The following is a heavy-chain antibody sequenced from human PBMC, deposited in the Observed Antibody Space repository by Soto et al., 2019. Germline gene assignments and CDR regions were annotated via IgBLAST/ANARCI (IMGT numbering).Heavy chain of an antibody. D-gene: IGHD3-9*01. V-gene: IGHV5-10-1*01. CDR3: AREGRDYDILTGYYYYYGMDV. CDR1: GYSFAGYW. CDR2: IDPSDSQT. Sequence: PGESLKISCKGSGYSFAGYWITWVRQMPGKGLEWMGRIDPSDSQTYYSPSFRGHVTISAAKSITTVFLQWSSLRASDTAMYYCAREGRDYDILTGYYYYYGMDVWGQGTTVTVSS. J-gene: IGHJ6*02.